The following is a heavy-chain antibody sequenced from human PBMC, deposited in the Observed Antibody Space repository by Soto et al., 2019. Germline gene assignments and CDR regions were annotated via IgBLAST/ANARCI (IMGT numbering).Heavy chain of an antibody. CDR1: GYTLTELS. V-gene: IGHV1-24*01. J-gene: IGHJ4*02. CDR2: FGPEDGET. D-gene: IGHD6-19*01. Sequence: QVQLVQSGAEVKKPGASVKVSCKVSGYTLTELSMHWVRQAPGKGLEWMGGFGPEDGETIYAQKFQGRVTMTEDTSTDTAYMDLSSLRSEDTAVYYCATAGPLTWVLAGWGYFDYWGLGTLVTVSS. CDR3: ATAGPLTWVLAGWGYFDY.